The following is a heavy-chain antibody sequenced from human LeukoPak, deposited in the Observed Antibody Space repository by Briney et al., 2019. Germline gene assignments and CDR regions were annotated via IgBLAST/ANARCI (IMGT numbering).Heavy chain of an antibody. CDR1: GFTFDEYV. CDR3: ARVSFSGSSLDY. Sequence: GGSLTLSCAASGFTFDEYVMIWIRQAPGKGLEGVSSINWDGGSTPYADSVQGRFTISRDNAKNSLHLQMKSLRAEDTALYYCARVSFSGSSLDYWGQGTLVTVSS. J-gene: IGHJ4*02. V-gene: IGHV3-20*04. CDR2: INWDGGST. D-gene: IGHD1-26*01.